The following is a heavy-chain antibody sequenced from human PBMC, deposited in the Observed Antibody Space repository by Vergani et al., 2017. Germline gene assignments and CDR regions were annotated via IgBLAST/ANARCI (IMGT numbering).Heavy chain of an antibody. J-gene: IGHJ4*02. Sequence: QLQLQESGPGLVTPSETLSLTCTVPGGSISSSSYYWGWIRQPPGKGLEWIGSIYYRGSTYYNPSLKSRVTISVDTSKHQFSLKLSAVTAADTAVYYCAREAPGTTAFDYWGQGTLVTVSS. V-gene: IGHV4-39*07. D-gene: IGHD4-17*01. CDR2: IYYRGST. CDR1: GGSISSSSYY. CDR3: AREAPGTTAFDY.